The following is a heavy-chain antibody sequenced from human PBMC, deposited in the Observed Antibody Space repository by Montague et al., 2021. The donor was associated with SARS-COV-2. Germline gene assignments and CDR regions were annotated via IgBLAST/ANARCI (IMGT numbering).Heavy chain of an antibody. CDR2: IKLDGSEE. CDR3: TRATLYMDV. Sequence: SLRLSRAASGFIFGDYWMSWVRQAPGKGLEWVANIKLDGSEEYYMDSVKGRFTVSRDNAKNSLYLQMNSLRAEDTAVYYCTRATLYMDVWGKGTTVTVSS. CDR1: GFIFGDYW. J-gene: IGHJ6*03. V-gene: IGHV3-7*01.